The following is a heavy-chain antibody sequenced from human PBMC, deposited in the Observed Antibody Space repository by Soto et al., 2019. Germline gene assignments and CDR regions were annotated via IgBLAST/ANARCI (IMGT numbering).Heavy chain of an antibody. CDR2: VIPVFNRT. CDR1: GSMFTGYI. Sequence: QVQLLQSGPEVKKPGASVKVSCKASGSMFTGYIIHWVRLVPGQGLEWMGGVIPVFNRTYSAQRLHDRVTFVADESTSTAYLDPHLLTDADNATYYGGREVSYVLVLSSMEVWGQGTKVTVYS. D-gene: IGHD2-8*01. CDR3: GREVSYVLVLSSMEV. J-gene: IGHJ6*02. V-gene: IGHV1-69*01.